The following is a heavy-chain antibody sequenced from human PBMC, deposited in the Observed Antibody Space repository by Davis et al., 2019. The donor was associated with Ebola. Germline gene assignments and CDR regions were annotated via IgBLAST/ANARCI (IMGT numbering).Heavy chain of an antibody. Sequence: HSQTLSLTCAISGDSVSSNSAAWNWIRQSPSRCLEWLGRTYYRSKWYNDYAVSVQSRITIYPDTSKNQFSLQLNSVTPEDTAVYYCARDQDSSDWRYNWFDPWGQGTLVTVSS. J-gene: IGHJ5*02. CDR2: TYYRSKWYN. CDR1: GDSVSSNSAA. V-gene: IGHV6-1*01. D-gene: IGHD6-19*01. CDR3: ARDQDSSDWRYNWFDP.